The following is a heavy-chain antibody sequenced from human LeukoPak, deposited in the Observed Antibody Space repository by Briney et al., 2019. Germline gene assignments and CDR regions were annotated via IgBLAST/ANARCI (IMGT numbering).Heavy chain of an antibody. Sequence: PRGSLRLSCAASGFTFSSYAMSWVRQAPGKGLEWVSAISGSGGSTYYADSVKGRFTISRDNSKNTLHLQMNSLRAEDTAVYYCAKGTYDSSGYYQHWGQGTLVTVSS. J-gene: IGHJ1*01. CDR3: AKGTYDSSGYYQH. V-gene: IGHV3-23*01. CDR2: ISGSGGST. D-gene: IGHD3-22*01. CDR1: GFTFSSYA.